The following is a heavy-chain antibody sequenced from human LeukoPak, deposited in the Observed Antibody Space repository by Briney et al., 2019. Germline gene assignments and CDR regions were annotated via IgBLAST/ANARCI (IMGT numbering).Heavy chain of an antibody. Sequence: GGSLRLSCAASGFTFSSYSMNWVRQAPGKGLEWVSSISSRSTYIYHADSVKGRFTISRDNAKNSLYLQMNSLRAEDTAVYYCASEHSGNYNRPFDYWGQGTLVTVSS. J-gene: IGHJ4*02. CDR3: ASEHSGNYNRPFDY. CDR1: GFTFSSYS. V-gene: IGHV3-21*01. CDR2: ISSRSTYI. D-gene: IGHD1-26*01.